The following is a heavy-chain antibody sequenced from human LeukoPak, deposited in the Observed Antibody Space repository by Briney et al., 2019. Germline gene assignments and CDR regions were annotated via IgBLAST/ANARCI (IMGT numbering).Heavy chain of an antibody. Sequence: KPSETLSLTCAVYGGSFSGYYWSWIRQPAGKGLEWIGRIYISRGTNYNPSLTSRVIMSVDTSKNQFSLQLTSVTAADTAVYFCARDEAPEYWGQGTLVTVSS. V-gene: IGHV4-4*07. CDR3: ARDEAPEY. CDR1: GGSFSGYY. CDR2: IYISRGT. J-gene: IGHJ4*02.